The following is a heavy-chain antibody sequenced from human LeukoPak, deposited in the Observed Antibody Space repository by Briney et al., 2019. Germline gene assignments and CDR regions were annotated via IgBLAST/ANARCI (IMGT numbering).Heavy chain of an antibody. V-gene: IGHV1-18*01. CDR2: IGCYNGDT. D-gene: IGHD4-17*01. Sequence: GASVKVSCKASGYPFTKFGISWVRQAPGQGLEWMGWIGCYNGDTHYAQKLQGRVTLTRDTSTSTVYMELSSLRSEDTAVYYCARGGPTLVTTKPYWYFDLWGRGTLVTVSS. J-gene: IGHJ2*01. CDR3: ARGGPTLVTTKPYWYFDL. CDR1: GYPFTKFG.